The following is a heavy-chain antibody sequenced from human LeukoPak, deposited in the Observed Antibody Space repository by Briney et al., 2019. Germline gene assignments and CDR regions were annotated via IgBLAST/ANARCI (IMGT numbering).Heavy chain of an antibody. CDR2: NYYSGST. Sequence: PSKTLSLTCTVSGGSISSYYWSWIRQPPGKGLEWIGYNYYSGSTNYNPSLKSRVTISVDTSKNQFSLKLSSVTAADTAVYYCARHNYGSGSFYHDWGQGTLVTVSS. CDR1: GGSISSYY. V-gene: IGHV4-59*08. J-gene: IGHJ4*02. CDR3: ARHNYGSGSFYHD. D-gene: IGHD3-10*01.